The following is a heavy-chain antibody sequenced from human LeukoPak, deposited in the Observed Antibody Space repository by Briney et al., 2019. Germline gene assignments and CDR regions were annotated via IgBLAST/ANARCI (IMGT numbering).Heavy chain of an antibody. CDR2: ISGRDGPT. CDR1: GFDFNSYS. J-gene: IGHJ4*02. D-gene: IGHD6-13*01. V-gene: IGHV3-23*01. Sequence: GDSLRLSCAASGFDFNSYSITWVRQTPGTGLAWVCSISGRDGPTYFGDSVKGRFTISRDSSKRSVTLQMNGLTANDTAVYFCARGRIGAAADTWFDFWGQGTLVTVSS. CDR3: ARGRIGAAADTWFDF.